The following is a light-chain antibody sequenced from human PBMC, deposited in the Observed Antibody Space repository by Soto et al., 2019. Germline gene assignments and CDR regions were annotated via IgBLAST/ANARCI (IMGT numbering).Light chain of an antibody. V-gene: IGKV1-9*01. CDR2: GAY. J-gene: IGKJ3*01. Sequence: IQLTQSPSSLSASVGDRVTITCRASQGIINYFAWYQQKPGKAPKLLIYGAYTLQSGVQARFGGRGTGTDFTLNVSSLRPEDFATYYCQHLFMYPPPFGPGTKVDIK. CDR1: QGIINY. CDR3: QHLFMYPPP.